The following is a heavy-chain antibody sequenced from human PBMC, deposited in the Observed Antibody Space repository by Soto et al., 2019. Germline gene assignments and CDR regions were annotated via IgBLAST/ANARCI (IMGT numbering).Heavy chain of an antibody. V-gene: IGHV3-23*01. CDR3: AKTAGITMVRGVLDS. D-gene: IGHD3-10*01. Sequence: EVLLLESGGGLVQPGGSLKLSCAASGFTFVSYAMTWVRQAPGKGLEWVSTISVSGTYTYYADSVEGRFTISRDNSKNTLYLQMNGLRAEDTAVYYCAKTAGITMVRGVLDSWGQGTLVTVSS. CDR2: ISVSGTYT. CDR1: GFTFVSYA. J-gene: IGHJ4*02.